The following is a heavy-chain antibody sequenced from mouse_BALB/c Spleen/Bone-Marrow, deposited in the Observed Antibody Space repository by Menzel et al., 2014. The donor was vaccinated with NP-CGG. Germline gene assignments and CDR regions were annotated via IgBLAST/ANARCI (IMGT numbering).Heavy chain of an antibody. CDR1: GFTFSNFA. V-gene: IGHV5-6-5*01. D-gene: IGHD2-4*01. CDR2: ISSGGSA. Sequence: EVMLVESGGGLVKPGGSLKLSCAASGFTFSNFAMSWVRQTPDKRLEWVASISSGGSACYPDSVKGRLSISRDNARDILFLQMSSLRSEDTAMYYCARGYDYDFDYWGQGTTLTVSS. CDR3: ARGYDYDFDY. J-gene: IGHJ2*01.